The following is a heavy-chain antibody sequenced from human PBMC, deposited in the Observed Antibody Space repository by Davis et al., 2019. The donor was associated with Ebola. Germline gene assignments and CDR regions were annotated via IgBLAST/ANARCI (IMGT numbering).Heavy chain of an antibody. CDR3: TSGFVVTKNFDL. J-gene: IGHJ2*01. Sequence: PGGSLRLSCAASGFTFSSYGMHWVRQAPGKGLEWVAVIWYDGSNKYYADSVKGRFTISRDNSKNTPYLQMNSLKTEDTAVYYCTSGFVVTKNFDLWGRGTLVTVSS. CDR2: IWYDGSNK. V-gene: IGHV3-33*01. CDR1: GFTFSSYG. D-gene: IGHD2-21*02.